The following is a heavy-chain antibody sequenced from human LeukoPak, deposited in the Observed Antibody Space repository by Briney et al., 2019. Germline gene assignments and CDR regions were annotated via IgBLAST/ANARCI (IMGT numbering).Heavy chain of an antibody. CDR2: IYYSGST. Sequence: SETLSLTCAVYGGSFSGYYWSWIRQPPGKGLEWIGYIYYSGSTNYNPSLKSRLTISVDTSNNQFSLKLSSVTAADTAVYYCATIAGSSSFWGQGTLVTVSS. V-gene: IGHV4-59*08. CDR3: ATIAGSSSF. D-gene: IGHD6-6*01. J-gene: IGHJ4*02. CDR1: GGSFSGYY.